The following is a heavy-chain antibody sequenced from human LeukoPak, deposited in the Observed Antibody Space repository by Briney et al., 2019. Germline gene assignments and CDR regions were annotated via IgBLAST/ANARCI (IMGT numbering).Heavy chain of an antibody. CDR3: ARRRYYGSGSYRRSYYYYMDV. Sequence: SETLSLTCTVSGGSLGSSSNYWGWIRQPPGEGLEWIGQINHSGSTNYNPSLKSRVTISVDTSKNQFSLKLSSVTAADTAVYYCARRRYYGSGSYRRSYYYYMDVWGKGTTVTISS. CDR2: INHSGST. V-gene: IGHV4-39*07. J-gene: IGHJ6*03. D-gene: IGHD3-10*01. CDR1: GGSLGSSSNY.